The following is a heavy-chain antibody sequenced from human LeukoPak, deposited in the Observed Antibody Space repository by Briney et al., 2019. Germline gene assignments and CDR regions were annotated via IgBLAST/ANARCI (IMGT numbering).Heavy chain of an antibody. Sequence: GESLKISCKGSGYSFTSYWICWVRHMPRKGLEWMGIIYPGDSATRYSPSFQGQVANSADKSISTAYLQWSSLKASDTAMYYCARHGSYYGDYRYYYYMDVWGKGTTVTVSS. D-gene: IGHD4-17*01. CDR1: GYSFTSYW. CDR3: ARHGSYYGDYRYYYYMDV. CDR2: IYPGDSAT. V-gene: IGHV5-51*01. J-gene: IGHJ6*03.